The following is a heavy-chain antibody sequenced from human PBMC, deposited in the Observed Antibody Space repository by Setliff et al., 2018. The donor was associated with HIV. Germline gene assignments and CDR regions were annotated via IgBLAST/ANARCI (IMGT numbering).Heavy chain of an antibody. V-gene: IGHV4-34*01. D-gene: IGHD5-12*01. CDR3: ARRGWNGYKAFDY. CDR2: INHSGST. Sequence: SETLSLTCAVYGGSFSDDSWNWIRQPPGKGLEWIGEINHSGSTNYNPSLKSRVTISVDTSKKQFSLNLSSVTAADTAVYYCARRGWNGYKAFDYWGQGALVT. CDR1: GGSFSDDS. J-gene: IGHJ4*02.